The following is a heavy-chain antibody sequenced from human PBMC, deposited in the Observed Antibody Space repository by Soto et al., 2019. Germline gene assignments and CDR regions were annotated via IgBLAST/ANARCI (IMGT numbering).Heavy chain of an antibody. D-gene: IGHD2-2*01. CDR1: GFTFSTYA. Sequence: EVQLSESGGGLVQPGGSLRVSCAASGFTFSTYAMSWVRQAPGKGLEWVSAIGGSAESAYYGDSVKGRFTISRDNSKNTVYLQMNSLRAEDTAVYYCAVHCSTSSCSYWGQGTLVTVSS. CDR2: IGGSAESA. J-gene: IGHJ4*02. V-gene: IGHV3-23*01. CDR3: AVHCSTSSCSY.